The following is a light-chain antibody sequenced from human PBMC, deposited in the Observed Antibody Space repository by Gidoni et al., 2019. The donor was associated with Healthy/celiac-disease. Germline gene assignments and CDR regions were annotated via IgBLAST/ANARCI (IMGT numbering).Light chain of an antibody. V-gene: IGKV3-20*01. CDR3: QQYGSSPLT. J-gene: IGKJ4*01. CDR2: GAS. CDR1: PSVSSSY. Sequence: EIVLTQSPGTLSLSPGERATLSCRASPSVSSSYLAWYQQKPGQAPRLLIYGASSRATGIPDRFSGIGSGTDFTLTISRLEPEDFAVYYCQQYGSSPLTFXGXTKVEIK.